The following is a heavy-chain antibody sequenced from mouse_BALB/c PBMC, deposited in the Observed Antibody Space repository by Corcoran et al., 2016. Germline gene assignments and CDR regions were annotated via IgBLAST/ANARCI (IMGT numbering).Heavy chain of an antibody. CDR3: ARRGYGSGSAWFAY. V-gene: IGHV14-3*02. Sequence: EVQLQQSGAELVKPGASVKLSCTASGFNIKDTYMHWVKQRPEQGLEWIGRIDPANGNTKYDPKFQGKATITADTSSNTAYLQLSSLTSEDTAVYYCARRGYGSGSAWFAYWGQGTLVTVSA. J-gene: IGHJ3*01. CDR1: GFNIKDTY. D-gene: IGHD1-1*01. CDR2: IDPANGNT.